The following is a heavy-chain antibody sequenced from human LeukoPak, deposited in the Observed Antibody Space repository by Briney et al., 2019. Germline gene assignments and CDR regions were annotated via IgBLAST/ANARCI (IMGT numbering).Heavy chain of an antibody. CDR2: INHSGST. D-gene: IGHD5-18*01. J-gene: IGHJ4*02. CDR3: ARARSDTACFDY. Sequence: SETLSLTCAVYGGSFSGYYWSWIRQPPGKGLEWIGEINHSGSTNYNPSLKSRVTISVDTSKDQFSLKLSSVTAADTAVYYCARARSDTACFDYWGQGTLVTVSP. CDR1: GGSFSGYY. V-gene: IGHV4-34*01.